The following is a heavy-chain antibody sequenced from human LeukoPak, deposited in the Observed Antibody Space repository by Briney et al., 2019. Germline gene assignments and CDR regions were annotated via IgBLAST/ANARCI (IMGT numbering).Heavy chain of an antibody. CDR2: IKQDGSEK. CDR3: ASRHRTYSSGWYN. CDR1: GFTFSNHW. V-gene: IGHV3-7*02. Sequence: QAGGSLRLSCAASGFTFSNHWMGWVRQAPGKGLEWVANIKQDGSEKYYVDSVKGRITISRDNAKSSLFLQMNSLRAEDTGVYYCASRHRTYSSGWYNWGQGTLVTVSS. J-gene: IGHJ4*02. D-gene: IGHD6-19*01.